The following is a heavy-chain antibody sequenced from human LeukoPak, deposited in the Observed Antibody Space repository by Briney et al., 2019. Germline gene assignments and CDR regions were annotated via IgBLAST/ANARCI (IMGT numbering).Heavy chain of an antibody. CDR1: GFTFSSYE. J-gene: IGHJ6*03. CDR3: AELGVTMIGGV. CDR2: ISSSGSTI. Sequence: GSLRLSCAASGFTFSSYEMNWVRQAPGKGLEWVSYISSSGSTIYYADPVKGRFTISRDNAKNSLYLQMNSLRAEDTAVYYCAELGVTMIGGVWGKGTTVTISS. V-gene: IGHV3-48*03. D-gene: IGHD3-10*02.